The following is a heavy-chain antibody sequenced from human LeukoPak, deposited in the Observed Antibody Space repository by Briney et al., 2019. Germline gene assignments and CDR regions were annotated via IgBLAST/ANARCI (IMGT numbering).Heavy chain of an antibody. J-gene: IGHJ6*02. CDR1: GYTFTGYC. CDR2: INPNNGGT. D-gene: IGHD3-9*01. V-gene: IGHV1-2*02. Sequence: ASVKVSCKASGYTFTGYCIHWVRQAPGQGLEWMAWINPNNGGTNYAQNFQGRVTMTRDTSISTAYMELSRLSSDDTAVYYCALVYYDILTGNYYYYYGMDVWGQGTTVTVSS. CDR3: ALVYYDILTGNYYYYYGMDV.